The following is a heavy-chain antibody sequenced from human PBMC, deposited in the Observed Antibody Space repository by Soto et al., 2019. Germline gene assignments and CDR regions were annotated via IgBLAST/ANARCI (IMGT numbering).Heavy chain of an antibody. CDR3: ARGWTGGYYDSSGYYYYFDY. J-gene: IGHJ4*02. CDR1: GGSFSGYY. Sequence: SETLSLTCAVYGGSFSGYYWSWIRQPPGKGLEWIGEINHSGSTNYNPSLKSRVTISVDTSKNQFSLKLSSVTAADTAVYYCARGWTGGYYDSSGYYYYFDYWGQGTLVTVSS. CDR2: INHSGST. D-gene: IGHD3-22*01. V-gene: IGHV4-34*01.